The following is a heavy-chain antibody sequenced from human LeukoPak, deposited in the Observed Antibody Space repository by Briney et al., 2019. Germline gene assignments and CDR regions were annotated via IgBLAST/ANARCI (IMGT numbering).Heavy chain of an antibody. J-gene: IGHJ5*02. CDR3: ARVVEQQLASASWFDP. V-gene: IGHV3-7*01. D-gene: IGHD6-13*01. Sequence: QTGGSLRLSCAASGFTFSSYWMSWVRQAPGKGLEWVANIKQDGSEKYYVDSVKGRFTISRDNAKNSLYLQMNSLRAEDTAVYYCARVVEQQLASASWFDPWGQGTLVTVSS. CDR2: IKQDGSEK. CDR1: GFTFSSYW.